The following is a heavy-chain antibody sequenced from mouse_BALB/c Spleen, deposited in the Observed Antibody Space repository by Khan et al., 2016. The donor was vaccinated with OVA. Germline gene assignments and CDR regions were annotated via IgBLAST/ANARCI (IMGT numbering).Heavy chain of an antibody. CDR1: GYTFTNYG. Sequence: QIQLVQSGPELKKPGETVKISCKASGYTFTNYGMNWVKQSPGKALKWMGWINTYTGEPAYADDFKGRFAFSLETSATTAYLQINNLKNEDTATYFCARPPYFSYTLDYWGQGTSVTASS. CDR2: INTYTGEP. J-gene: IGHJ4*01. D-gene: IGHD2-10*01. CDR3: ARPPYFSYTLDY. V-gene: IGHV9-3-1*01.